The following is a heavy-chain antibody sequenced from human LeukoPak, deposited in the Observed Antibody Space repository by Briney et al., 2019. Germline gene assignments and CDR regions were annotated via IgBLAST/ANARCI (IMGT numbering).Heavy chain of an antibody. J-gene: IGHJ4*02. CDR1: GGSISSGDYY. D-gene: IGHD2-2*01. Sequence: SQTLSLTCTVSGGSISSGDYYWSWIRQPPGKGLEWIGYIYHSGSTYYNPSLKSRVTISVDTSKNQFSLKLSSVTAADTAVYYCARLYCSSTSCYWGFDYWGQGTLVTVSS. CDR3: ARLYCSSTSCYWGFDY. V-gene: IGHV4-30-4*01. CDR2: IYHSGST.